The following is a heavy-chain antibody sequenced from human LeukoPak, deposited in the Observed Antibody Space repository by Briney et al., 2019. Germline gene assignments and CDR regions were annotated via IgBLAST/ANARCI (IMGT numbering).Heavy chain of an antibody. J-gene: IGHJ3*02. V-gene: IGHV3-23*01. CDR1: GWTFINFG. CDR2: ISGSAVIT. D-gene: IGHD3-3*01. Sequence: GGSLRLSCAASGWTFINFGMTWVRQAPGKGLEWVSAISGSAVITFYADSVKGRFTISRDNSKNTLYLQMNSLRAEDTALYYCAKSRLSGINDAFDIWGQGTMVTVSS. CDR3: AKSRLSGINDAFDI.